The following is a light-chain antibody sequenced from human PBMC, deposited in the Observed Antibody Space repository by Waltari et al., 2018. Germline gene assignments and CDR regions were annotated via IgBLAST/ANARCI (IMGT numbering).Light chain of an antibody. CDR2: LGS. Sequence: IVMTQSPLSLPVTPGEPASISCGSSQSLLDSNGNDYLDWYLQKPGQSPQLLIYLGSDRASGVPDRFNGSGSGSNFTLTISRVEAADVGVYYCMQALQTPRTFGQGTKLEIK. J-gene: IGKJ2*01. V-gene: IGKV2-28*01. CDR3: MQALQTPRT. CDR1: QSLLDSNGNDY.